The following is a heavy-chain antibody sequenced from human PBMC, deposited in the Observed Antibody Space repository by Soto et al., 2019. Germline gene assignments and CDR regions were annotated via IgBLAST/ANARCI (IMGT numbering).Heavy chain of an antibody. D-gene: IGHD5-18*01. V-gene: IGHV1-8*01. J-gene: IGHJ4*02. Sequence: ASVKVSCKASGYTFTSYDINWVRQATGQGLEWMGMINPNSGNTGHPQKFQGRVTMTRDTSTSTVYMELSSLRSEDTAVYYCARSRVDTSLVGDYFDYWGQGTLVTVSS. CDR3: ARSRVDTSLVGDYFDY. CDR1: GYTFTSYD. CDR2: INPNSGNT.